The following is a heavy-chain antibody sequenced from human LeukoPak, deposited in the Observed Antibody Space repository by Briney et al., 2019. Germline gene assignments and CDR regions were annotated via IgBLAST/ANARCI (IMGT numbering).Heavy chain of an antibody. CDR3: AKGMRGVVAVKLLDP. CDR2: ISGSGGST. Sequence: PGGSLRLSCAASGFSLSSNAMNWVRQAAGKGLEWVLWISGSGGSTYYADSVKGRLTISRDNSKNTLYLQMNSLRAEDTAVYYCAKGMRGVVAVKLLDPWGQGTLVTVPS. J-gene: IGHJ5*02. D-gene: IGHD3-22*01. CDR1: GFSLSSNA. V-gene: IGHV3-23*01.